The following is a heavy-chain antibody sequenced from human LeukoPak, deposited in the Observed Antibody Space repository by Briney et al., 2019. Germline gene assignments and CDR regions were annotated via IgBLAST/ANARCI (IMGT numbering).Heavy chain of an antibody. CDR2: VSTGSNYI. Sequence: TGGSLRLSCTASGFTFSSYSLNWVRQAPGKGLEWVSSVSTGSNYIYYADSVKGRFTISRDNDKNSLYLQMNSLRVEDTAVYYCAKDLDFTIFQADWFDPWGQGTLVTVSS. D-gene: IGHD3-3*01. CDR3: AKDLDFTIFQADWFDP. CDR1: GFTFSSYS. V-gene: IGHV3-21*01. J-gene: IGHJ5*02.